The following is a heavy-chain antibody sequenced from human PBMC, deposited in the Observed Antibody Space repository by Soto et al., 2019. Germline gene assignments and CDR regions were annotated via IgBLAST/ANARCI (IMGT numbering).Heavy chain of an antibody. CDR2: ILSDGSNE. V-gene: IGHV3-30-3*01. Sequence: ESGGGVVQPGTSLRLSCAGSGFTFSAFAMHWVRQAPGKGLGWVALILSDGSNEAYADSVRGRFTISRDNPKNTLYLQMNGLGVEDTAVYYCARAMPGMDVWGQGTTVTVSS. CDR3: ARAMPGMDV. J-gene: IGHJ6*02. D-gene: IGHD2-2*01. CDR1: GFTFSAFA.